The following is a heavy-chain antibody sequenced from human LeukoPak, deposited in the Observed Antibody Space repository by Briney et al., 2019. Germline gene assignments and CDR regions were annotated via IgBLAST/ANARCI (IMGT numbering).Heavy chain of an antibody. CDR1: GFTFSGYS. Sequence: GGSLRLSCAASGFTFSGYSMNWVRQAPGQGLEWVSGLSANGSVTVYARSVRGRFTISRDNSKNTLHLQMSSLRADASALYYCARFGAYGEYWGQGTLVIVSS. J-gene: IGHJ4*02. V-gene: IGHV3-23*01. D-gene: IGHD5-12*01. CDR3: ARFGAYGEY. CDR2: LSANGSVT.